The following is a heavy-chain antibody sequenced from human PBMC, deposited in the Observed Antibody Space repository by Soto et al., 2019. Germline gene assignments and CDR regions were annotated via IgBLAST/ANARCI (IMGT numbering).Heavy chain of an antibody. D-gene: IGHD1-7*01. CDR1: GFTFSSYA. CDR2: ISYDGSNK. CDR3: ARDWVIAGTTGGMDY. Sequence: QVQLVESGGGVVQPGRSLRLSCAASGFTFSSYAMHWVRQAPGKGLEWVAVISYDGSNKYYADCVKGRFTISRDNSKNTLYLQMNSLRAEDTAVYYCARDWVIAGTTGGMDYWGQGTLVTVSS. J-gene: IGHJ4*02. V-gene: IGHV3-30-3*01.